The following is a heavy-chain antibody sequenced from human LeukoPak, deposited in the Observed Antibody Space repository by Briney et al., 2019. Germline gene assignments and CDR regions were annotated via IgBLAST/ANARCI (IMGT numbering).Heavy chain of an antibody. D-gene: IGHD3-10*01. CDR3: ARGGERSYLSRVFDF. CDR2: INPYDGGT. V-gene: IGHV1-2*02. CDR1: GYSFTGYS. J-gene: IGHJ4*02. Sequence: VKVSCKASGYSFTGYSIHWVRQAPAQGLEWMGWINPYDGGTHYAQECQGRGTMTRDTAITVVYMELSSLTSDDTALYYCARGGERSYLSRVFDFWGQGTLVTVSS.